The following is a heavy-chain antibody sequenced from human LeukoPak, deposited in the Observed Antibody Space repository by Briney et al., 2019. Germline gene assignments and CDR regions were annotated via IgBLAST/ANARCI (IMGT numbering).Heavy chain of an antibody. Sequence: SETLSLTCTVSGGSISSYYWSWIRQPAGKGLEWIGRIYTSGSTNYNPSLKSRVTMSVDTSKTQFSLKLSSVTAADTAVYYCAREVDPLGYYYMDVWGKGTTVTVSS. CDR3: AREVDPLGYYYMDV. V-gene: IGHV4-4*07. CDR2: IYTSGST. J-gene: IGHJ6*03. CDR1: GGSISSYY.